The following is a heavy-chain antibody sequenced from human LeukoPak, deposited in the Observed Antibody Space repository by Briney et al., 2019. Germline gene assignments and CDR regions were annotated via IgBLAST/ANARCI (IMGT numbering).Heavy chain of an antibody. CDR1: GGSISSSNW. V-gene: IGHV4-4*02. CDR3: ARIMGRGYCSSTSCRGDWFDP. CDR2: IYHSGST. D-gene: IGHD2-2*01. J-gene: IGHJ5*02. Sequence: PSETLSLTCAVSGGSISSSNWWSWVRQPPGKGLEWIGEIYHSGSTNYNPSLKSRVTISVDKSKNQFSLKLSSVTAADTAVHYCARIMGRGYCSSTSCRGDWFDPWGQGTLVTVSS.